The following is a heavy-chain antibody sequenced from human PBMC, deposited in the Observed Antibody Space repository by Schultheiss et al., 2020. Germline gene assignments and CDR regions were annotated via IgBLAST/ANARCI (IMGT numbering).Heavy chain of an antibody. CDR2: TYYRSKWYN. V-gene: IGHV6-1*01. Sequence: SETLSLTCAISGDSVSRNNVVWNWIRQSPSRGLEWLGRTYYRSKWYNDYAVSVKSRITINPDTSKNQFSLQLNSVTPEDTAVYYCVRQAGGFDYWGQGTLVTVSS. J-gene: IGHJ4*02. CDR1: GDSVSRNNVV. CDR3: VRQAGGFDY. D-gene: IGHD3-10*01.